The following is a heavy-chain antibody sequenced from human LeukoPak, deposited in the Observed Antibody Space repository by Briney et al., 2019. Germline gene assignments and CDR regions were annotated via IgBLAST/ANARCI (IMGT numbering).Heavy chain of an antibody. CDR3: AREGDRYFDWLTRDYYYYGMDV. V-gene: IGHV1-18*01. Sequence: ASVKVSCKASGYTFTSYGISWVRQAPGQGLEWMGWISAYNGNTNYAQKLQGRVTMTTDTSTSTAYMELRSLRSDDTAVYYYAREGDRYFDWLTRDYYYYGMDVWGQGTTVTVSS. CDR1: GYTFTSYG. CDR2: ISAYNGNT. D-gene: IGHD3-9*01. J-gene: IGHJ6*02.